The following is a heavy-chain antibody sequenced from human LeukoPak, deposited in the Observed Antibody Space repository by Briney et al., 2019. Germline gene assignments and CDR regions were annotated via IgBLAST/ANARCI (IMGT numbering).Heavy chain of an antibody. V-gene: IGHV4-39*07. CDR3: ARVAPLYSSYRYYYMDV. CDR2: VYYSGST. Sequence: SETLSLTCTVSGGSISSSNYYWGWIRQPPGKGLEWIASVYYSGSTYYNPSLKSRVTISVDTSKNQFSLKLSSVTAADTAVYYCARVAPLYSSYRYYYMDVWGKGTTVTVSS. CDR1: GGSISSSNYY. J-gene: IGHJ6*03. D-gene: IGHD6-19*01.